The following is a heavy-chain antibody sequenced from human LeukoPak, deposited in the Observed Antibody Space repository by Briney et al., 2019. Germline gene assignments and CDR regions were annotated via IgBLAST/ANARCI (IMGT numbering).Heavy chain of an antibody. CDR3: ARSRRSWSTFDY. V-gene: IGHV4-4*02. Sequence: SGTLSLTCAVSGGSISSRNWWSWVRPPPGKGLEWIGNIYHSGSTYYNPSLKSRVTISVDTSKNQFSLKLTSVTATDTAVYYCARSRRSWSTFDYWGQGTLVTVSS. CDR1: GGSISSRNW. J-gene: IGHJ4*02. CDR2: IYHSGST. D-gene: IGHD6-13*01.